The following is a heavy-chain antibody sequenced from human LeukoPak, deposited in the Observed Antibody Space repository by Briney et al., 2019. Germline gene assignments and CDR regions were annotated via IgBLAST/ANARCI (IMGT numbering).Heavy chain of an antibody. D-gene: IGHD4-11*01. CDR1: GYTFTSYY. J-gene: IGHJ5*02. V-gene: IGHV1-46*03. CDR2: INPSGGST. Sequence: ASVKVSCKASGYTFTSYYMHWVRRAPGQGLEWMGIINPSGGSTSYAQKFQGRVTMTRDTSTSTVYMELSSLRSEDTAVYYCARTTVTTEPWFDPWGQGTLVTVSP. CDR3: ARTTVTTEPWFDP.